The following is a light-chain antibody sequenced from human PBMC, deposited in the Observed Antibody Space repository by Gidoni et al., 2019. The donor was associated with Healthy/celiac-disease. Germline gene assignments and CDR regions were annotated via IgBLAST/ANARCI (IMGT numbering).Light chain of an antibody. V-gene: IGKV1-5*03. J-gene: IGKJ2*01. Sequence: DIQMTQSPSTLSASVGDRVTITCRASQRISSWLAWYKQNPGKAPKLLIYKASSLESGVPSRFSGSGSGTEFTLTISILQPDDFATYDCQQYNSYSQYTFGQGTKLEIK. CDR2: KAS. CDR3: QQYNSYSQYT. CDR1: QRISSW.